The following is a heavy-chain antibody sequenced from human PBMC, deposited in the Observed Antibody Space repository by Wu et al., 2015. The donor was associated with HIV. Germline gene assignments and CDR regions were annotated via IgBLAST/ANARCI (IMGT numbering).Heavy chain of an antibody. CDR1: GYTFTNYH. J-gene: IGHJ6*02. CDR3: AREAHSGSNTGMDV. V-gene: IGHV1-46*01. D-gene: IGHD3-10*01. Sequence: QVQLVQSGAEVTKPGASVKVSCKASGYTFTNYHMHWVRQAPGQGLEWMAVINPTGDATTYAQKFRGRATMTRDTSTSTLYIELRSLTPQDTAVYYCAREAHSGSNTGMDVWGQGTTVSVSS. CDR2: INPTGDAT.